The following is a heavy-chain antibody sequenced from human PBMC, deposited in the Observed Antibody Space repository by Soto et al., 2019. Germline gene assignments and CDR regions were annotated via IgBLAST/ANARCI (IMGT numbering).Heavy chain of an antibody. Sequence: GALRLSCAASGFTFSSYAMSWVRQAPGKGLEWVSAISGSGGSTYYADSVKGRFTISRDNSKNTLYLQMNSLRAEDTAVYYCAKGIPIVLMVYAIDTYYFDYWGQGTLVTVSS. CDR3: AKGIPIVLMVYAIDTYYFDY. J-gene: IGHJ4*02. CDR1: GFTFSSYA. V-gene: IGHV3-23*01. CDR2: ISGSGGST. D-gene: IGHD2-8*01.